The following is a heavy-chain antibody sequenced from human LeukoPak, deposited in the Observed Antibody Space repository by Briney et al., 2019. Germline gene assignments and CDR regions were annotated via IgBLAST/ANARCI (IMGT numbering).Heavy chain of an antibody. CDR2: INHSGST. J-gene: IGHJ4*02. Sequence: GSLRLSCAASGFTFSSYAMSWIRQPPGKGLEWIGEINHSGSTNYNPSLKSRVTISVDTSKNQFSLKLSSVTAADTAVYYCARAGGSGRNYGIYWGQGTLVTVSS. D-gene: IGHD1-26*01. CDR3: ARAGGSGRNYGIY. V-gene: IGHV4-34*01. CDR1: GFTFSSYA.